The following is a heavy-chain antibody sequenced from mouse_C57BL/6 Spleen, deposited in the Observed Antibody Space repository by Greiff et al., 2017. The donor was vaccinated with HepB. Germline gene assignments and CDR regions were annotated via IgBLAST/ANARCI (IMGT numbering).Heavy chain of an antibody. Sequence: VQLKQSGPELVKPGASVKISCKASGYSFTGYYMNWVKQSPEKSLEWIGEINPSTGVTTYNQKFKAKATLTVDKSSSTAYMQLKSLTSEDSAVYYCARGLGFDYWGQGTTLTVSS. J-gene: IGHJ2*01. D-gene: IGHD4-1*01. V-gene: IGHV1-42*01. CDR3: ARGLGFDY. CDR1: GYSFTGYY. CDR2: INPSTGVT.